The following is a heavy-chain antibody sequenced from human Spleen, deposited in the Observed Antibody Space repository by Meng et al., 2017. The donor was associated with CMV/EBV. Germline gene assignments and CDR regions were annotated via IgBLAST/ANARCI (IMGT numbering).Heavy chain of an antibody. Sequence: GESLKISCAASGFTFDDYGMSWVRQAPGKGLEWVSGINWNGGSTGYADSVKGRFTISRDNAKNSLYLQMNSLRAEDTALYYCAKDIGYCSSTSCPTDYYGMDVWGQGTTVTVSS. J-gene: IGHJ6*02. D-gene: IGHD2-2*03. CDR2: INWNGGST. V-gene: IGHV3-20*04. CDR3: AKDIGYCSSTSCPTDYYGMDV. CDR1: GFTFDDYG.